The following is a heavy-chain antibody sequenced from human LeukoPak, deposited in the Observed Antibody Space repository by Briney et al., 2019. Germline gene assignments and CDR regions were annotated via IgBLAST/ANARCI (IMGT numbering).Heavy chain of an antibody. CDR2: IYTGGGV. V-gene: IGHV4-4*07. J-gene: IGHJ3*02. CDR1: DGSITNYD. CDR3: ARESIISPGAFDI. D-gene: IGHD6-6*01. Sequence: SETLSLTCTVSDGSITNYDWSWIRQPAGKELEWIGRIYTGGGVNYNPSLQSRVTISIDTSKNQFSLKLTSVTAADTAVSYCARESIISPGAFDIWGQGTMVTVSS.